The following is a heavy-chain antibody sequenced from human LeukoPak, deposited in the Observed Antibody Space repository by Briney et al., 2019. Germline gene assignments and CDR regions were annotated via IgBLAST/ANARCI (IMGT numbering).Heavy chain of an antibody. D-gene: IGHD3-22*01. CDR3: GRPDYYDSSADS. CDR1: GYSFTTYW. J-gene: IGHJ5*01. CDR2: IYPGDSDT. V-gene: IGHV5-51*01. Sequence: GESLKISCKGSGYSFTTYWIGWVRQMPRKGLEWMGMIYPGDSDTRYSPSFQGQVTISVDKSITTAYLQWSSLKASDTAMYYCGRPDYYDSSADSWGQGTLVTVSS.